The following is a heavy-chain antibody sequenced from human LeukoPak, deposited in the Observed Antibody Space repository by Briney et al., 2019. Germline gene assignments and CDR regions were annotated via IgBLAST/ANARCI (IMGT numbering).Heavy chain of an antibody. CDR2: IYTSGST. D-gene: IGHD3-10*01. V-gene: IGHV4-61*02. CDR1: GGSISSGSYY. Sequence: SETLSLTCTVSGGSISSGSYYWSWIRQPAGKGLEWIGRIYTSGSTNYNPSLKSRVTISVDTSKNQFSLKLSSVTAADTAVYYCARDRGGSEPPIWGQGTLVTVSS. CDR3: ARDRGGSEPPI. J-gene: IGHJ4*02.